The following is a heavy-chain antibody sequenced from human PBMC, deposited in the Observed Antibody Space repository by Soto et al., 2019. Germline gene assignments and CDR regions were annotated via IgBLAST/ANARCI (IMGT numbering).Heavy chain of an antibody. V-gene: IGHV3-33*01. J-gene: IGHJ6*02. Sequence: QVQLVESGGGVVQPGRFLRLSCAASGFTFSSYGMHWVRQAPGKGLEWVAVIWYDGSNKYYADSVKGRFTISRDNSKNTLYLQMNSLRAEDTAVYYCARDTTRAMVRIYYGMDVWGQGTTVTVSS. CDR3: ARDTTRAMVRIYYGMDV. CDR2: IWYDGSNK. CDR1: GFTFSSYG. D-gene: IGHD3-10*01.